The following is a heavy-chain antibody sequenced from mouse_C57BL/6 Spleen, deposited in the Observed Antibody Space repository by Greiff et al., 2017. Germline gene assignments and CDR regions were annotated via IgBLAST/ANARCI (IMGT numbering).Heavy chain of an antibody. D-gene: IGHD2-4*01. V-gene: IGHV1-82*01. Sequence: QVQLKQSGPELVKPGASVKISCKASGYAFSSSWMNWVKQRPGKGLEWIGRIYTGDGDTNYNGKFKGKATLTADKSSSTAYMQLSSLTSEDSAVYFCALYYDSGAWFAYWGQGTLVTVSA. CDR1: GYAFSSSW. CDR2: IYTGDGDT. J-gene: IGHJ3*01. CDR3: ALYYDSGAWFAY.